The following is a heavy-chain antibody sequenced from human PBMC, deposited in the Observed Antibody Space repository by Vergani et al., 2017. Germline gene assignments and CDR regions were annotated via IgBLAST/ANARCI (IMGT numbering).Heavy chain of an antibody. V-gene: IGHV3-33*01. J-gene: IGHJ4*02. CDR2: IWYDGSNK. CDR1: GFTFSSYG. CDR3: VRGPPHYDILTGYYLYYFDY. Sequence: QVQLVESGGGVVQPGRSLRLSCAASGFTFSSYGMHWVRQAPGKGLEWVAVIWYDGSNKYYADSVKGRFTISRDNSKNTLYLQMNSLRAEDTAVYYCVRGPPHYDILTGYYLYYFDYWGQGTLVTVSS. D-gene: IGHD3-9*01.